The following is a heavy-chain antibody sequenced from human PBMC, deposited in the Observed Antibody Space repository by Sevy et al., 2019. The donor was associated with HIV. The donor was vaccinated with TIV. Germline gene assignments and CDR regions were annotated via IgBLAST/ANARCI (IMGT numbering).Heavy chain of an antibody. J-gene: IGHJ6*03. CDR2: IKPDGSVK. CDR3: ARDTNYYYVDV. V-gene: IGHV3-7*01. D-gene: IGHD1-1*01. CDR1: GFSFSNYW. Sequence: GGSLRLSCVVSGFSFSNYWMTWVRQAAGKGLEWVANIKPDGSVKSYVDSVKGRFTISRNNAKNSLSLQMNSLSAEDTAVYYCARDTNYYYVDVWGKGTTVTDSS.